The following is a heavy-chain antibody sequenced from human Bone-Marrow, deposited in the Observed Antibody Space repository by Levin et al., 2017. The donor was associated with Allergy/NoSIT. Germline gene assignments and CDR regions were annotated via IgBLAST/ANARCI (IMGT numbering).Heavy chain of an antibody. D-gene: IGHD3-16*01. CDR2: SRNKGNSYTT. V-gene: IGHV3-72*01. Sequence: PGGSLRLSCAASGFTFSDHYMDWVRQAPGKGLEWVGRSRNKGNSYTTEYAASVKGRFTISRDESKNSLFLQMNSLKTEDTAVYYCARQGAFGGTYYFDYWGQGALVTVSS. J-gene: IGHJ4*02. CDR3: ARQGAFGGTYYFDY. CDR1: GFTFSDHY.